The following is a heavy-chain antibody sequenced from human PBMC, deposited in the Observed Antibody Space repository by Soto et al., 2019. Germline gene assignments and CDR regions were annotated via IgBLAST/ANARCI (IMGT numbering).Heavy chain of an antibody. CDR3: ARGGGDDILTGYWENWFDP. Sequence: SETLSLNFTVAGGTVRSYYWSWKLQPPGKKLMTNGSIYYSGGTKYNPSLKSPATISVDTSKDQFSLKLSSVTAADTAVYYCARGGGDDILTGYWENWFDPWGQGTLVTVSS. CDR2: IYYSGGT. CDR1: GGTVRSYY. J-gene: IGHJ5*02. D-gene: IGHD3-9*01. V-gene: IGHV4-59*02.